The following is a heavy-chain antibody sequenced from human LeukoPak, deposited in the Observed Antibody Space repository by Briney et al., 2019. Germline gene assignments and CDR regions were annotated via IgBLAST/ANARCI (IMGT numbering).Heavy chain of an antibody. CDR3: GRAFPPLRTAAAGDL. CDR1: GFIFSSYD. V-gene: IGHV3-21*06. J-gene: IGHJ5*02. D-gene: IGHD6-13*01. CDR2: ISGRSSHI. Sequence: GGSLRLSCAASGFIFSSYDMNWVRQAPGKGLEWVSSISGRSSHIYYADSVKGRFTISRDNAKNSLYLQMNSLRDEDTAVYYCGRAFPPLRTAAAGDLWGQGTLVTVSS.